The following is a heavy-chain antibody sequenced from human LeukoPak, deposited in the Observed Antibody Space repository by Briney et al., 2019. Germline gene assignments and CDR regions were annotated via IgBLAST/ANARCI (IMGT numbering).Heavy chain of an antibody. V-gene: IGHV4-4*02. J-gene: IGHJ6*03. CDR1: SGSISSHDW. Sequence: SETLSLTCAVSSGSISSHDWWAWVRQPPGKGLEWIGEISHSGSTTYNPSLKSRVTMSVDKSENQFSLTLTSVTAADTAIYYCARVMGESCYFYMDVWGKGTTVTVSS. CDR2: ISHSGST. CDR3: ARVMGESCYFYMDV. D-gene: IGHD2-21*01.